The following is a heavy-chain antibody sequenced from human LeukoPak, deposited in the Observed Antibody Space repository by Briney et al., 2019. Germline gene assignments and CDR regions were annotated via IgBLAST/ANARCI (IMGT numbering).Heavy chain of an antibody. CDR3: ARVHYGLGSLSSWFDP. V-gene: IGHV4-59*08. CDR2: ISYSGSV. J-gene: IGHJ5*02. CDR1: SGSITNDY. Sequence: SETLSLTCTVSSGSITNDYWTWIRQPPGKGLEWIGYISYSGSVNYNPSLKTRVTMSLDTSRNQFSVNLKSVTAADTAMYYCARVHYGLGSLSSWFDPWGRGTRVTVSS. D-gene: IGHD3-10*01.